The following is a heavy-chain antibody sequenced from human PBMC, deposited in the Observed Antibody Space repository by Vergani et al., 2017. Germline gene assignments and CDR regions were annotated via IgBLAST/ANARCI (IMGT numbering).Heavy chain of an antibody. CDR3: ARPVGPSAIADGYHV. Sequence: QLQLQESGPGLVKPSETLSLSCRVSGDYISRSHYYWGFIRQPPGKGLEWIGSISSSGSPYYNPTLKSRLAFSVDTSKNHFSLRLKSVTATDTGMYYCARPVGPSAIADGYHVWGQGTMVTVS. D-gene: IGHD3-10*01. CDR1: GDYISRSHYY. J-gene: IGHJ3*01. V-gene: IGHV4-39*02. CDR2: ISSSGSP.